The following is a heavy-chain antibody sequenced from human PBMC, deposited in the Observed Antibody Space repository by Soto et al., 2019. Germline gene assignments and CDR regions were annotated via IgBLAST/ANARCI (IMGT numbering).Heavy chain of an antibody. D-gene: IGHD6-19*01. CDR2: IYSGGST. V-gene: IGHV3-53*01. J-gene: IGHJ4*02. Sequence: GGSLRLSCAASGFTVSSNYMSWVRQAPGKGLEWVSVIYSGGSTYYADSVKGRFTISRDNSKNTLYLQMNSLRAEGTAVYYCARLSSGWTAFDYWGQGTLVTVS. CDR3: ARLSSGWTAFDY. CDR1: GFTVSSNY.